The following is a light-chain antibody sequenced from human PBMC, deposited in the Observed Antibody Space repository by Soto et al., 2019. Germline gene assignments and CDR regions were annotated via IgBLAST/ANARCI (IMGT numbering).Light chain of an antibody. CDR1: QDISNY. CDR2: DAS. Sequence: DIQMSRSPSSLSASVGDRVTITCQASQDISNYLNWYQHKPGKPPKLLIYDASNLETGVPSRFSGSKSGTAFTFTITSLQPEDIATYYCQQYDNLPFSFGGGTKVEIK. V-gene: IGKV1-33*01. CDR3: QQYDNLPFS. J-gene: IGKJ4*01.